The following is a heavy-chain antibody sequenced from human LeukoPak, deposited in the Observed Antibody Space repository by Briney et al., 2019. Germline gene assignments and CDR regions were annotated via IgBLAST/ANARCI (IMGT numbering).Heavy chain of an antibody. Sequence: PSETLSLTCTVSGGSISNYYWNWIRQPAGKGLEWIGRIYSSGSINYNPSLKSRVTMSVDSSKNQLSLKLSCVTAADTAIYYCARERIIVAASYYFDYWGQGTLVTVSS. CDR3: ARERIIVAASYYFDY. CDR1: GGSISNYY. D-gene: IGHD5-12*01. CDR2: IYSSGSI. V-gene: IGHV4-4*07. J-gene: IGHJ4*02.